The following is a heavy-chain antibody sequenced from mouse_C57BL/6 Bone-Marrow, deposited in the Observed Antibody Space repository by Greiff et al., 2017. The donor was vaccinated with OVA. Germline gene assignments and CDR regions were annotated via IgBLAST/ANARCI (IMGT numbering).Heavy chain of an antibody. Sequence: QVQLQQPGAELVRPGTSVKLSCKASGYTFTSYWMHWVKQRPGQGLEWIGVIDPSDSYTNYNQKFKGKATLTVDTSSSTAYMQLSSLTSEDSAVYYCARDGYVFAYWGQGTLVTVSA. CDR1: GYTFTSYW. CDR3: ARDGYVFAY. CDR2: IDPSDSYT. D-gene: IGHD2-2*01. J-gene: IGHJ3*01. V-gene: IGHV1-59*01.